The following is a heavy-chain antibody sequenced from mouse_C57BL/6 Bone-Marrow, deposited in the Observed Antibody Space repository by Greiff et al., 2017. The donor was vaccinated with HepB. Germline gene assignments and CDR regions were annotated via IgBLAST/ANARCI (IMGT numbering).Heavy chain of an antibody. V-gene: IGHV1-62-2*01. CDR3: ARHRLYDGYYYGAMGY. D-gene: IGHD2-3*01. Sequence: VQLQQSGAELVKPGASVKLSCKASGYTFTEYTIHWVKQRSGQGLEWIGWFYPGSGSIKYNEKFKDKATLTADKSSSTVYMELSRLTSEDAAVYFCARHRLYDGYYYGAMGYWGQGTSVTVSS. J-gene: IGHJ4*01. CDR1: GYTFTEYT. CDR2: FYPGSGSI.